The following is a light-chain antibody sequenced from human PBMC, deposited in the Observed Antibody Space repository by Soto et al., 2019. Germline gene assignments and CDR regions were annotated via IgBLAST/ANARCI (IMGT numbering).Light chain of an antibody. J-gene: IGLJ1*01. CDR1: NIGSNS. V-gene: IGLV3-21*02. Sequence: SYELTQPPSVSVAPGQTAIVTCDGNNIGSNSVHWYQQKPGRAPVLVVYADSDRPSGVPERFSGSNSGNTATLTISWVEAGDEADYYCQVWDSSTDDLYVFGPGTKLTVL. CDR3: QVWDSSTDDLYV. CDR2: ADS.